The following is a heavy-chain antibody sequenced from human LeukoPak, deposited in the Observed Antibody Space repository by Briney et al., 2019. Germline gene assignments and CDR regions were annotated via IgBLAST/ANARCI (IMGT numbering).Heavy chain of an antibody. Sequence: PTGGSLRLSCAASGFMFSSNWMSWVRQAPGEGLVWVSRIKSDGSDTSYADSVKGRFTISRDNAKNTLYLQMNSLRAEDTAVYYCARGFWTGVEYWGQGALVTVSS. CDR3: ARGFWTGVEY. CDR1: GFMFSSNW. J-gene: IGHJ4*02. V-gene: IGHV3-74*01. D-gene: IGHD3/OR15-3a*01. CDR2: IKSDGSDT.